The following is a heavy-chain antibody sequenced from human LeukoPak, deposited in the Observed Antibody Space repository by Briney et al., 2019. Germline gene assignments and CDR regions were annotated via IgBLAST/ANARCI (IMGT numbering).Heavy chain of an antibody. J-gene: IGHJ4*02. CDR1: GFTFSSYW. CDR3: AKGTAPSGWYHDLDY. CDR2: ISGSGGST. V-gene: IGHV3-23*01. D-gene: IGHD6-19*01. Sequence: GGSLRLSCAASGFTFSSYWMSWVRQAPGKGLEWVSAISGSGGSTYYADSVKGRFTISRDNSKNTLYLQMNSLRAEDTAVYYCAKGTAPSGWYHDLDYWGQGTLVTVSS.